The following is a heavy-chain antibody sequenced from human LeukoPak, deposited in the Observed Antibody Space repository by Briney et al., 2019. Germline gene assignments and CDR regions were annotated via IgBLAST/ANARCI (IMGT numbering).Heavy chain of an antibody. V-gene: IGHV1-69*04. Sequence: ASVKVSCKASGGTFSSYAISWVRQAPGQGLEWMGRIIPILGIANYAQKFQGRVTITADKFTSTAYMELSSLRSEDTAVYYCARASSGYDTYYFDYWGQGTLVTVSS. CDR3: ARASSGYDTYYFDY. D-gene: IGHD5-12*01. CDR1: GGTFSSYA. J-gene: IGHJ4*02. CDR2: IIPILGIA.